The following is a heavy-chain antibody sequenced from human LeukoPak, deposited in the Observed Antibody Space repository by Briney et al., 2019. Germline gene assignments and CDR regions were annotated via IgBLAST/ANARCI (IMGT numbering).Heavy chain of an antibody. CDR3: AKDRMITFGGVDY. D-gene: IGHD3-16*01. CDR2: IKQDGREK. V-gene: IGHV3-7*01. Sequence: GGSLRLSCAASGFTLSSYWMSWVRQTPGKGEEWVPNIKQDGREKYYGDSVKGRFTISRDNAKNSLYLQMNSLRAEDTAVYCWAKDRMITFGGVDYWGQGTLVTVSS. J-gene: IGHJ4*02. CDR1: GFTLSSYW.